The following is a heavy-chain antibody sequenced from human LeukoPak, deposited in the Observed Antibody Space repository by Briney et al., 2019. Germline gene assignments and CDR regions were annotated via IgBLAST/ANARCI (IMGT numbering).Heavy chain of an antibody. Sequence: GSLRLSCAASGFTFSSYAMSWVRQAPGKGLEWVSSISGSGGSTNPADFVKGRFTISRDNSKSTLFLQMNSLRAEDTAVYYCTTDSRLAAAPHFDNWGQGTLVTVSS. CDR1: GFTFSSYA. CDR3: TTDSRLAAAPHFDN. CDR2: ISGSGGST. V-gene: IGHV3-23*01. D-gene: IGHD6-13*01. J-gene: IGHJ4*02.